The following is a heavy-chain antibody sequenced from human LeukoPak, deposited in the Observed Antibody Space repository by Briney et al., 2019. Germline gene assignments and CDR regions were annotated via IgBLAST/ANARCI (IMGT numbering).Heavy chain of an antibody. CDR1: GYTLTELS. CDR2: FDPEDGET. Sequence: ASVKVSCKVSGYTLTELSMHWVRQAPGKGLEWMGGFDPEDGETIYAQKFQGRVTMTEDTSTDTAYMELSSLRSEDTAVYYCARGPEGYQLQLAYYYYMDVWGKGTTVTVSS. J-gene: IGHJ6*03. CDR3: ARGPEGYQLQLAYYYYMDV. V-gene: IGHV1-24*01. D-gene: IGHD2-2*01.